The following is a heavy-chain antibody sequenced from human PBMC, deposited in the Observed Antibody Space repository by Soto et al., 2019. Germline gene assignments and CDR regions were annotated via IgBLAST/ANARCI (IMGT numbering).Heavy chain of an antibody. CDR2: IWYDGSNK. CDR1: GFTFSSYG. D-gene: IGHD3-22*01. CDR3: ARDIRYYDSSGYPFDY. Sequence: QVQLVESGGGVVQPGRSLRLSCAASGFTFSSYGMHWVRQAPGKGLEWVAVIWYDGSNKYYADSVKGRFTISRDNSKNTLYLQMNSLSAEDTAVYYCARDIRYYDSSGYPFDYWGQGTLVTVSS. J-gene: IGHJ4*02. V-gene: IGHV3-33*01.